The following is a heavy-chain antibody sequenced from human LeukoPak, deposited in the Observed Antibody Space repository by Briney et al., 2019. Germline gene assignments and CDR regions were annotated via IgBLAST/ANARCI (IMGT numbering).Heavy chain of an antibody. CDR1: GYTFTNYD. J-gene: IGHJ5*02. Sequence: AASVKVSCKASGYTFTNYDINWVRQATGQGLEWMGWMNPKSGNTGYAQTFKGRVTITTNTSITTVFMELSSLRSEDTAVYYCARGLKGNYYSGSGTYRWFAPWGQGTLVTVSS. CDR3: ARGLKGNYYSGSGTYRWFAP. CDR2: MNPKSGNT. V-gene: IGHV1-8*03. D-gene: IGHD3-10*01.